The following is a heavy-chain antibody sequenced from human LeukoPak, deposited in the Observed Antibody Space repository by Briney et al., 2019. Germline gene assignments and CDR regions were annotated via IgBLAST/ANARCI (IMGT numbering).Heavy chain of an antibody. D-gene: IGHD3-10*01. J-gene: IGHJ4*02. CDR1: GYSISSDYY. CDR3: ARRRNYYNSGSSSYYFDY. CDR2: SYHSGST. Sequence: PSETLSLTCAVSGYSISSDYYWAWIRQPPGKGLEWIGRSYHSGSTYYNPSLKSRVTISVDTSKNQFSLKLSSVTAADTAVYYCARRRNYYNSGSSSYYFDYWGQGTLVTVSS. V-gene: IGHV4-38-2*01.